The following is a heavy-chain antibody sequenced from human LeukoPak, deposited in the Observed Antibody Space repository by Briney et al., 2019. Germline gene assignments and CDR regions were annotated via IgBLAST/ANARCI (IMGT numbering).Heavy chain of an antibody. CDR1: GGSISSGGYS. CDR3: ARGPPPVSGFLNWFDP. CDR2: IYHSGST. Sequence: SQTLSLTCAVSGGSISSGGYSWSWIRQPPGKGLEWIGYIYHSGSTYYNPSLKSRVTISVDRSKNQFSLKLSSVTAADTAVYYCARGPPPVSGFLNWFDPWGQGTLVTVSS. D-gene: IGHD2/OR15-2a*01. V-gene: IGHV4-30-2*01. J-gene: IGHJ5*02.